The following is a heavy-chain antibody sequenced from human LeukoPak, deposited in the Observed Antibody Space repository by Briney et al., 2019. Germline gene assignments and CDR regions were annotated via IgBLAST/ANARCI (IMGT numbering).Heavy chain of an antibody. V-gene: IGHV3-23*01. Sequence: QSGGSLRLSCAASEFTFSSYAMSWVRQAPGKGLEWVSAISGSGGSTYYADSVKGRFTISRDNSKNTLYLQMNSLRAEDTAVYYCAKLGSGWYGFDYWGQGTLVTVSS. CDR1: EFTFSSYA. CDR3: AKLGSGWYGFDY. J-gene: IGHJ4*02. CDR2: ISGSGGST. D-gene: IGHD6-19*01.